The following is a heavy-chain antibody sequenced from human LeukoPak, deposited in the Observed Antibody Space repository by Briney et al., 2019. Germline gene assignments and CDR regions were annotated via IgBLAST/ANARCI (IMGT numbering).Heavy chain of an antibody. CDR3: ARGVDYAEGY. Sequence: PGGSLRLSCAASGVTVSSKYMSWVSQAPGKGLERVSVIYAGGTTYYAESVKGRFTISRDNSKNTLYLQMNSLRAEDTAVYYCARGVDYAEGYWGQGTLVTVSS. V-gene: IGHV3-66*02. J-gene: IGHJ4*02. CDR2: IYAGGTT. D-gene: IGHD4-17*01. CDR1: GVTVSSKY.